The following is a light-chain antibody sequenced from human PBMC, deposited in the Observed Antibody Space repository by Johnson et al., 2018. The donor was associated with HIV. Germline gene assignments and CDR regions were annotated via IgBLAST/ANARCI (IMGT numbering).Light chain of an antibody. CDR2: DNN. CDR3: ATWDSSLSAPYV. CDR1: SSNIGNNY. Sequence: QSVLTQPPSVSAAPGQKVTISCSGSSSNIGNNYVSWYQQLPGTAPNLLIYDNNKRPSGIPDRFSGSKSGTSATLGITGLQTGDEADYYCATWDSSLSAPYVFGTGTKVTVL. V-gene: IGLV1-51*01. J-gene: IGLJ1*01.